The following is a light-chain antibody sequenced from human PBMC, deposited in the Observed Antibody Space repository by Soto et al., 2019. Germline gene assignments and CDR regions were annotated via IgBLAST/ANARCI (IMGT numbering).Light chain of an antibody. CDR3: QQYNNWPPIT. V-gene: IGKV1-5*03. Sequence: DIQMTQSPSTLASSVGDRVTITCRATQSISASLAWYQQKPGKAPKLLIYKASSLESGVPSRFSGSGSGTEFTLTISSLQSEDFAVYFCQQYNNWPPITFGQGTRLEIK. CDR1: QSISAS. J-gene: IGKJ5*01. CDR2: KAS.